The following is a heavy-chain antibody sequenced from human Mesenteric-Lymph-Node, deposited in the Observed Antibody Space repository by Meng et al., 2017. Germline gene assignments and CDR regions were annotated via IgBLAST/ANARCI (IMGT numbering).Heavy chain of an antibody. Sequence: LQSLRSGGGVVQPGGSLRFFFAASGFSFRASAMSGVRQAPGKGLEWVSGISRTGDMAYYADSVKGRFAISRDNSKNTLDLQLHSLRVEDTAVYYCVNGYSFGFFFWGQGTLVTVSS. V-gene: IGHV3-23*01. CDR2: ISRTGDMA. CDR3: VNGYSFGFFF. CDR1: GFSFRASA. D-gene: IGHD5-18*01. J-gene: IGHJ4*02.